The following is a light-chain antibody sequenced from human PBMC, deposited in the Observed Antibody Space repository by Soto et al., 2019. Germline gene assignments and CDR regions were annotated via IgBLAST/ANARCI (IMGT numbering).Light chain of an antibody. CDR3: QTWGTATVV. CDR2: LNSDGSH. Sequence: QLVLTQSPSASASLGPSVKVTCTLSSGHSSYAIAWHQQQPEKGPRYLMKLNSDGSHSKGDGIPDRFSGSTSGAERYLTISSLQSEDEADYFCQTWGTATVVFGGGTKLTVL. J-gene: IGLJ2*01. CDR1: SGHSSYA. V-gene: IGLV4-69*02.